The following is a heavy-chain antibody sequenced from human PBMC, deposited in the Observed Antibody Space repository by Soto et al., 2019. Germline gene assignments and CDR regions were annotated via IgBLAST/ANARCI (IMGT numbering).Heavy chain of an antibody. V-gene: IGHV2-5*02. D-gene: IGHD3-10*01. CDR3: ALAPGVLLWFGGPPPPAY. J-gene: IGHJ4*02. CDR2: IYWDDDK. Sequence: QITLKESGPTLVKPTQTLTLTCTFSGFSLSTSGVGVGWIRQPPGKALEWLALIYWDDDKRYSPSLKSRLTHTKATPNNPVRRTMTITDPVDTATYYCALAPGVLLWFGGPPPPAYWGQGPLVTVSS. CDR1: GFSLSTSGVG.